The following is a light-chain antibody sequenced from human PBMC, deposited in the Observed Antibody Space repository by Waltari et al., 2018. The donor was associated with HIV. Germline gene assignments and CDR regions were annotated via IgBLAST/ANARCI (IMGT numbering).Light chain of an antibody. J-gene: IGKJ2*01. Sequence: IQMTQSPPSLLASVGATVTIICGASPGISSWLGWYQQKPGKAPKPLIYAAYSLQTGVPSRFSGSGAGAHFTLTIMCLRPNDFATYYCEHYDTFPYTFGQGTRLEIK. CDR2: AAY. V-gene: IGKV1D-16*01. CDR3: EHYDTFPYT. CDR1: PGISSW.